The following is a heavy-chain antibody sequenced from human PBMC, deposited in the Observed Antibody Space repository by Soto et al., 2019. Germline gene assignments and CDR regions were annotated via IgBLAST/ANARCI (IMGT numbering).Heavy chain of an antibody. CDR2: ISAYNGNT. V-gene: IGHV1-18*01. D-gene: IGHD1-26*01. CDR3: ARFPRGLCKLLQYKGFDL. CDR1: GETKTSRA. Sequence: GASAKASCKDPGETKTSRAISWVRQANEQGLEWMGWISAYNGNTNYAQKLQGRVTMTTDTSTSTAYMELRSLRSDDTAVYYCARFPRGLCKLLQYKGFDLWGQGTLVTVSS. J-gene: IGHJ5*02.